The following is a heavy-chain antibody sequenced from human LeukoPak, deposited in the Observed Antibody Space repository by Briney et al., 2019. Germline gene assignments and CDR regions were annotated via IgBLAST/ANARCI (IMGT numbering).Heavy chain of an antibody. D-gene: IGHD1-26*01. V-gene: IGHV4-38-2*02. CDR1: GYSISSGYY. CDR3: ARAGRRTFAFDI. Sequence: SETLSLTCTVSGYSISSGYYWGWIRQPPGKGLEWIGSIYHSGSPNYNPSLKSRVTISVDKSKNQFSLNLTSVTAADRAVYFCARAGRRTFAFDIWGPGTLVTVSS. CDR2: IYHSGSP. J-gene: IGHJ3*02.